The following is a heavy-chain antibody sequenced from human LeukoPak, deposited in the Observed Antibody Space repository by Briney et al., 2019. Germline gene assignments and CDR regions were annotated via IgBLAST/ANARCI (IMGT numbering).Heavy chain of an antibody. Sequence: AETLSLTCAVYGESFSGYYWRWIRQPPGKGLVGIGEINHSGSTKHNPSLKSRVTISVDTSKNKFSLKLSSVTAADTAVYYCARVPIMITFGGVIAYYYYGMDVWGKGTTVTVSS. CDR3: ARVPIMITFGGVIAYYYYGMDV. V-gene: IGHV4-34*01. CDR1: GESFSGYY. D-gene: IGHD3-16*02. CDR2: INHSGST. J-gene: IGHJ6*04.